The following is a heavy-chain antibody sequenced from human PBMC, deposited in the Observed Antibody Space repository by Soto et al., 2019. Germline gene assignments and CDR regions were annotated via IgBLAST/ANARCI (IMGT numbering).Heavy chain of an antibody. CDR3: ARGSHSSTWPEYFQH. D-gene: IGHD6-13*01. V-gene: IGHV3-30-3*01. J-gene: IGHJ1*01. CDR1: GFTFSSYA. CDR2: ISYDGSNE. Sequence: QVQLVESGGGVVQPGRSLRLSCAASGFTFSSYAMHWVRQAPGKGLEWVAVISYDGSNEYYADSVKGRFTISKDNSKNTFYLQMNSLRAEDTAVYYCARGSHSSTWPEYFQHWGQGTLLTVSS.